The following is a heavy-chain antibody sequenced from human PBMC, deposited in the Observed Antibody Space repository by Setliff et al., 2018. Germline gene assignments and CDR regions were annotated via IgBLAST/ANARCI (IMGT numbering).Heavy chain of an antibody. J-gene: IGHJ4*02. D-gene: IGHD1-26*01. CDR1: GYTFTNYG. Sequence: ASVKVSCKASGYTFTNYGITWVRQAPGQGLEWMGWIFPKTGNTNYAHKLQGRVSMTTDTSTGTAYMELRSLRSDDTAVYYCARAGDAATNRKGVFEFWGQGTLVTVSS. V-gene: IGHV1-18*01. CDR3: ARAGDAATNRKGVFEF. CDR2: IFPKTGNT.